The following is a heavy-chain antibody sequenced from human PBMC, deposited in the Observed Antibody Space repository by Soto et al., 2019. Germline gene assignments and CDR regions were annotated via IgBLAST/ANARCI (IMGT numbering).Heavy chain of an antibody. D-gene: IGHD5-12*01. CDR1: GYIFTTYW. Sequence: EVQLVQSGAEVKTPGESLKISCKASGYIFTTYWIAWVLQMPGKGLEWVGIINPTDSDTRYSPSFQGQVTISADKSISTTYLQWKILKASDTAIYYCARQWNFDCWGQGTLVTVSS. V-gene: IGHV5-51*01. CDR2: INPTDSDT. CDR3: ARQWNFDC. J-gene: IGHJ4*02.